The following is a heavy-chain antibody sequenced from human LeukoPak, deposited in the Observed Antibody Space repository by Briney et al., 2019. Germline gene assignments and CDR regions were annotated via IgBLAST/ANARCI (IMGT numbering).Heavy chain of an antibody. CDR3: ARVSGSYYGFDY. V-gene: IGHV3-48*03. CDR1: GFTFSSYE. D-gene: IGHD1-26*01. Sequence: GGSLRLSCAASGFTFSSYEMNWVRQAPGKGLEWVSYISSSGSTIYYADSVKGRFTISRDNAKNSLYLQMNSLRAEDTAVYYCARVSGSYYGFDYWGQGTLVTVSS. J-gene: IGHJ4*02. CDR2: ISSSGSTI.